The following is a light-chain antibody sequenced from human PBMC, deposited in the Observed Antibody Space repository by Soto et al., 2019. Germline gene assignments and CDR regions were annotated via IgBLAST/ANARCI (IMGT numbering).Light chain of an antibody. J-gene: IGKJ2*01. CDR3: QQSHSTPPT. CDR2: AAS. V-gene: IGKV1-39*01. CDR1: QSISSY. Sequence: DIQMTQSPSSLSASVGDRVTITCRASQSISSYLNWYQQKPGKAPKVLIYAASSLQSGVPSRFSGSGSGTDFTLTISSLQPEDFATYYCQQSHSTPPTFGQGTKLEIK.